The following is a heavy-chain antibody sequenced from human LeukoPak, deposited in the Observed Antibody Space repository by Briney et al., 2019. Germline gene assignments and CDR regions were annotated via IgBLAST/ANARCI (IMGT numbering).Heavy chain of an antibody. CDR3: ARLENGDYEFQH. V-gene: IGHV4-59*08. CDR1: GGSISSYY. J-gene: IGHJ1*01. D-gene: IGHD4-17*01. Sequence: MTSETLSLTCTVSGGSISSYYWSWIRQPPVKGLEWIGYIYYSGSTNYNPSLKSRVTISVDTSKNQFSLKLSSVTAADTAVYYCARLENGDYEFQHWGQGTLATVSS. CDR2: IYYSGST.